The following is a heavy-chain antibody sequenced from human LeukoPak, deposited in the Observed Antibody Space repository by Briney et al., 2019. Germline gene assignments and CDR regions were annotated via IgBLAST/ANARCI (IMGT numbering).Heavy chain of an antibody. Sequence: PGGSLRLSCAAPGFTFSNYWMSWVRQAPGKGLEWVANIKQDGSEKYYVDSVKGRFTISRDNAKNSLYLQMNSLRAEDTAVYYCARDSRGHIFDNWGQGTLVTVSS. J-gene: IGHJ4*02. CDR2: IKQDGSEK. CDR3: ARDSRGHIFDN. D-gene: IGHD2-21*01. V-gene: IGHV3-7*04. CDR1: GFTFSNYW.